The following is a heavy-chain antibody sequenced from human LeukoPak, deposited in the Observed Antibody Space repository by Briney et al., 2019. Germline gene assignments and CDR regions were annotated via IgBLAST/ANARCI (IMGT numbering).Heavy chain of an antibody. Sequence: GRSLRLSCAASGFTVSSNYMSWVRQAPGKGLEWVSVIYSGGSTYYADSVKGRFTISRDNSKNTLYLQMNSLRAEDTAVYYCARGHRIAVAGSSFDYWGQGTLVTVSS. J-gene: IGHJ4*02. V-gene: IGHV3-66*01. CDR3: ARGHRIAVAGSSFDY. CDR1: GFTVSSNY. CDR2: IYSGGST. D-gene: IGHD6-19*01.